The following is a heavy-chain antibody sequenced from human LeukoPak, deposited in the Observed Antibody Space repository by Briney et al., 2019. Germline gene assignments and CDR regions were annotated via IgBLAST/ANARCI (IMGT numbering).Heavy chain of an antibody. CDR3: ARHLYFEDSSGYYSYSFDY. V-gene: IGHV4-59*08. CDR1: GGSISSYY. J-gene: IGHJ4*02. CDR2: IYYSGST. D-gene: IGHD3-22*01. Sequence: SETLSLTCTVSGGSISSYYWSWIRQPPGRGLEWIGYIYYSGSTNYNPSLKSRVTISVDTSKNQFSLKLSSVTAADTAVYYCARHLYFEDSSGYYSYSFDYWGQGTLVTVSS.